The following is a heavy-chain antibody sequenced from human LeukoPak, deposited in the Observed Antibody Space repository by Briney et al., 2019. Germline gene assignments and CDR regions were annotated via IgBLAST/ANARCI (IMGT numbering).Heavy chain of an antibody. J-gene: IGHJ4*02. D-gene: IGHD3-22*01. CDR1: GFTFSNYG. CDR2: IKQDGSEK. V-gene: IGHV3-7*01. CDR3: ARDPSYYYDSSGFDY. Sequence: GGSLRLSCAASGFTFSNYGMHWVRQAPGKGLEWVANIKQDGSEKYCVDSVKGRFTISRDNAKNSLYLQMNSLRAVDTAVYYCARDPSYYYDSSGFDYWGQGTLVTVSS.